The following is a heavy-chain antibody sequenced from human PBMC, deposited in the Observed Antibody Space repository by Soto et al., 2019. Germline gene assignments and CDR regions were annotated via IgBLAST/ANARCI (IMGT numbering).Heavy chain of an antibody. J-gene: IGHJ4*02. Sequence: QVQLQESGPGLVKPSETLSLTCTVSGGSISLERFYWTWIRQPPGKGLEWIGYVSQTGPTNYNPTIQSRVDISVYTSRDQFSLTLRSLTAADTAVYFCAREFSSAHPNYFDFWGQGTLVSVSA. CDR3: AREFSSAHPNYFDF. CDR1: GGSISLERFY. V-gene: IGHV4-61*01. CDR2: VSQTGPT.